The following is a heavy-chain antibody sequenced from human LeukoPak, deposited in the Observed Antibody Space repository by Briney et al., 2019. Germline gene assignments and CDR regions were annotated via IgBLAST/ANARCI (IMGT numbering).Heavy chain of an antibody. V-gene: IGHV5-51*01. D-gene: IGHD3-10*01. J-gene: IGHJ4*02. Sequence: GESLKISRKGSGYRFTGYWIGWVRQMPGKGLEWMGVIYPGDSDTRYSPSFQGQVTISGDTSISTAYLQWSSLKASDTAMYYCARRGVTMVRGVISEPFDYWGQGTLVTVSS. CDR1: GYRFTGYW. CDR3: ARRGVTMVRGVISEPFDY. CDR2: IYPGDSDT.